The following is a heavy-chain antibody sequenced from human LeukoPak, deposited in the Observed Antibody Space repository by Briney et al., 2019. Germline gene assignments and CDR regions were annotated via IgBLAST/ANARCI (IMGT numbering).Heavy chain of an antibody. D-gene: IGHD4-17*01. CDR1: GDSISSHY. CDR2: IYYSGST. CDR3: AREDPQTTVPEGLDV. Sequence: SETLSLTCTVSGDSISSHYWSWIRQPPGKGLEWIGYIYYSGSTNYNPSLKSRVTISVDTSKNQFSLKLSSVTAADRAIYYCAREDPQTTVPEGLDVWGQGTTVTVSS. V-gene: IGHV4-59*11. J-gene: IGHJ6*02.